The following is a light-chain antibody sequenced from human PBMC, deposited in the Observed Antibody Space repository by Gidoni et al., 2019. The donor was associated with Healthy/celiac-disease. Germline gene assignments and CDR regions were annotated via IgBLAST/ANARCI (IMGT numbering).Light chain of an antibody. J-gene: IGKJ2*01. CDR2: DAS. CDR3: QQRSNWPPT. CDR1: QSVSSY. Sequence: EIVFTQSPATLSLSPGERATLPCRASQSVSSYLAWYQQKPGQAPRLLIYDASNRATGIPARCSGSGSGTDFTLTISSREPEDFAVYYCQQRSNWPPTFGQGTKLEIK. V-gene: IGKV3-11*01.